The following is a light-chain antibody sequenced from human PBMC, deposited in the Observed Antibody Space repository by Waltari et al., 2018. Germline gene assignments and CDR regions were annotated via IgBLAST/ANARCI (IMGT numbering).Light chain of an antibody. Sequence: QSALTQPASVSGSPGQSITISCTGTSSDVGGYNYVSWYQQHPGTPPKLMIYDVTKRPSGVATRFSGSKSSNTASLTISGLQAEDDADYYCSSFTSSSTLRVFGGGTKLTVL. CDR1: SSDVGGYNY. J-gene: IGLJ3*02. CDR2: DVT. CDR3: SSFTSSSTLRV. V-gene: IGLV2-14*01.